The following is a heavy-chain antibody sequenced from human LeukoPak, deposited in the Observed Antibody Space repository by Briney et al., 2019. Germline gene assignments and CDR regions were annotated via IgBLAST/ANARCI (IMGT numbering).Heavy chain of an antibody. CDR2: IYYSGST. V-gene: IGHV4-59*12. J-gene: IGHJ3*02. D-gene: IGHD1-1*01. CDR1: GGSISGYY. Sequence: SETLSLTCTVSGGSISGYYWGWIRQPPGKGLEWIGYIYYSGSTNYNPSLKSRVTISVDTSKNQFSLKLSSVTAADTAVYYCARAHKQETGTTTAAFDIWGQGTMVTVSS. CDR3: ARAHKQETGTTTAAFDI.